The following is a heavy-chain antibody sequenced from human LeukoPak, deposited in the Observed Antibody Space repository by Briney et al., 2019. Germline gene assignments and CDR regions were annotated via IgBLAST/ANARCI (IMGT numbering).Heavy chain of an antibody. CDR2: IHSDGSST. Sequence: GGSLRLSCAASGFTFSSTWMHWFRQAPGKGLVWVSRIHSDGSSTIYADSVKGRFTTSRDNAKNTLYLQMNSLRAEDTAVYYCVRDRYYVPDYWGQGTLVTVSS. CDR3: VRDRYYVPDY. J-gene: IGHJ4*02. V-gene: IGHV3-74*01. D-gene: IGHD3-10*02. CDR1: GFTFSSTW.